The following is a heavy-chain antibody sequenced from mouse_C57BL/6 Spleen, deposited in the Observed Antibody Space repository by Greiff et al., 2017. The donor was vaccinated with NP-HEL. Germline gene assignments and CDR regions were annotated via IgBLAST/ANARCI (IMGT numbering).Heavy chain of an antibody. CDR3: AREDYYGSSYLWYFDV. Sequence: QVQLQQPGAELVRPGTSVKLSCKASGYTFTSYWMHWVKQRPGQGLEWIGVIDPSDSYTNYNQKFKGKATLTVDTSSSTAYMQLSSLTSEDSAVYYCAREDYYGSSYLWYFDVWGTGTTVTVSS. D-gene: IGHD1-1*01. J-gene: IGHJ1*03. CDR1: GYTFTSYW. V-gene: IGHV1-59*01. CDR2: IDPSDSYT.